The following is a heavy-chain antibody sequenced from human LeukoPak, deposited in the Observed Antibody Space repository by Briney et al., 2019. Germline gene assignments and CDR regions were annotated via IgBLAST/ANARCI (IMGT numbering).Heavy chain of an antibody. CDR2: IIPIFGTA. D-gene: IGHD3-10*01. Sequence: SVKVSCKASGGTFSSYAISWVRQAPRQGLEWMGGIIPIFGTANYAQKFQGRVTITADESTSTAYMELSSLRSEDTAVYYCARDRYYGSGSYYPFDYWGQGTLVTVSS. J-gene: IGHJ4*02. V-gene: IGHV1-69*13. CDR1: GGTFSSYA. CDR3: ARDRYYGSGSYYPFDY.